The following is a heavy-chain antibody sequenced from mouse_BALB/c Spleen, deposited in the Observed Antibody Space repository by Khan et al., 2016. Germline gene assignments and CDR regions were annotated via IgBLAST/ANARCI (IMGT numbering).Heavy chain of an antibody. D-gene: IGHD1-1*01. Sequence: EVQLQESGPGLVKPSQSLSLTCTVTGYSITSDYAWNWIRQFPGNKLEWMGYISYSGSTSYNPSLKSRISITRDTSKNQFFLQLNSVTTEDTATYYCAREAYRYYGSPFAYWGQGTLVTVSA. CDR3: AREAYRYYGSPFAY. J-gene: IGHJ3*01. CDR1: GYSITSDYA. V-gene: IGHV3-2*02. CDR2: ISYSGST.